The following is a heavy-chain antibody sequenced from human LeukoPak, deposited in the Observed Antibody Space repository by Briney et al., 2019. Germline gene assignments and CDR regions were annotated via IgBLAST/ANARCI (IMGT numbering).Heavy chain of an antibody. V-gene: IGHV3-74*01. CDR2: IIGDGSIT. CDR1: GFSFSRHW. D-gene: IGHD2-21*02. Sequence: GGSLRLSCEASGFSFSRHWMHWVRQAPGKGLVWVSRIIGDGSITSYADSVKGRFTISRDNAKSTVHLQMNSLRVEDTAVYYCAREGSGVVTLDHWGQGTLVTVSS. CDR3: AREGSGVVTLDH. J-gene: IGHJ1*01.